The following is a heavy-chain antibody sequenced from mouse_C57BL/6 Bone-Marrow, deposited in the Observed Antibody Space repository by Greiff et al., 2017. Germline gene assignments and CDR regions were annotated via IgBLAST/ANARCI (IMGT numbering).Heavy chain of an antibody. Sequence: QVHVKQSGAELVRPGASVTLSCKASGYTFTDYEMHWVKQTPVHGLEWIGAIDPETGGTAYNQKFKGKAILTADKSSSTAYMELRSLTSEDSAVYYGTRDDFTVFYYAMDYWGQGTSVTVSS. J-gene: IGHJ4*01. CDR3: TRDDFTVFYYAMDY. V-gene: IGHV1-15*01. CDR2: IDPETGGT. CDR1: GYTFTDYE. D-gene: IGHD2-4*01.